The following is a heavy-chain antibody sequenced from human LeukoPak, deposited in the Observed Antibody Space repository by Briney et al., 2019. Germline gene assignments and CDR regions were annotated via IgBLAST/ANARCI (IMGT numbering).Heavy chain of an antibody. CDR1: GFTFSSYS. J-gene: IGHJ5*02. D-gene: IGHD1-26*01. Sequence: QPGGSMRLSCAASGFTFSSYSMNWVRQAPGKGLEWVSYISSSSSTIYYAESGKGRFTISRENAKNSLYLQMNSLRAEDTAVYYCARSPGGSFNWFDTWGQGTLVTVSS. CDR2: ISSSSSTI. CDR3: ARSPGGSFNWFDT. V-gene: IGHV3-48*01.